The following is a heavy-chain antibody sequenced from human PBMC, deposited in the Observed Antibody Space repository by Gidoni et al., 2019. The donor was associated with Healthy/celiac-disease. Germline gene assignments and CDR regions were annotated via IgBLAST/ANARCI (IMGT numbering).Heavy chain of an antibody. Sequence: QVQLQESGPGLVKPSQTLSLTCTVPGGSISSGSYYWSWIRQPAGKGLEWIGRIYTSGSTNYNPSLKSRVTISVDTSKNQFSLKLSSVTAADTAVYYCAREEGATEYWGQGTLVTVSS. D-gene: IGHD1-26*01. V-gene: IGHV4-61*02. CDR1: GGSISSGSYY. CDR3: AREEGATEY. J-gene: IGHJ4*02. CDR2: IYTSGST.